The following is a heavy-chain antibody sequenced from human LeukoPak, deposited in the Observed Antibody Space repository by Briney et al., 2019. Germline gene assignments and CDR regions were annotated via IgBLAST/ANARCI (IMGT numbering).Heavy chain of an antibody. CDR2: IYSSGST. CDR1: GGSISSYY. CDR3: ARGGKATVVTV. Sequence: SETLSLTCSVSGGSISSYYWTWTRQPAGKGLEWIGRIYSSGSTNYNPSLKSRVAMSVDTSKNQFSLNLTSVTAADTAVYYCARGGKATVVTVWGQGTLVTVSS. V-gene: IGHV4-4*07. J-gene: IGHJ4*02. D-gene: IGHD4-23*01.